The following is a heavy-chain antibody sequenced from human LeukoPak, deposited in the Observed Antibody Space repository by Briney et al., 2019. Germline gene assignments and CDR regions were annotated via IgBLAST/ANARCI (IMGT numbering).Heavy chain of an antibody. Sequence: QPGGSLRLSCAASGFTFSSYWVSWVRQAPGKGLEWVANIKQDGSEKYYVDSVKGRFTISRDNAKNSLYLQMNSLRAKDTAVYYCARDHGGSYDYWGQGTLVTVSS. V-gene: IGHV3-7*01. D-gene: IGHD1-26*01. CDR3: ARDHGGSYDY. CDR1: GFTFSSYW. J-gene: IGHJ4*02. CDR2: IKQDGSEK.